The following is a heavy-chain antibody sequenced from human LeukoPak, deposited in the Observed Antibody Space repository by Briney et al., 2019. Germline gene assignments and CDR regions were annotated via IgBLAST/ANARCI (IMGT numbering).Heavy chain of an antibody. CDR2: ISHSGST. D-gene: IGHD6-6*01. CDR3: ARGVARSSKFHFSYYFDY. Sequence: SETLSLTCAVSVGSISSSNWWSWVRQPPGKGLEWIGEISHSGSTNYNPSLKSRVTISVDTSKNQFSLNLSSVTAADTAVYYCARGVARSSKFHFSYYFDYWGQGTLVTVSS. CDR1: VGSISSSNW. J-gene: IGHJ4*02. V-gene: IGHV4-4*02.